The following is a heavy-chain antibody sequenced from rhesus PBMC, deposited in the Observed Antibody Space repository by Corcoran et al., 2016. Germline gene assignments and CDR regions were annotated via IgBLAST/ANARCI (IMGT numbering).Heavy chain of an antibody. CDR3: ARYTSGWFAPNH. J-gene: IGHJ4*01. D-gene: IGHD6-31*01. CDR2: IGGKNGKR. CDR1: GYSISRAYG. Sequence: QVQLQESGPRLVQPSETLSLTCVVSGYSISRAYGWPWIRQPPGRGLGCIGYIGGKNGKRNYNPALRLRVPSSQDTPKNQFACRLVSVTAADTAMYDCARYTSGWFAPNHWGQGVLVTVSS. V-gene: IGHV4-127*01.